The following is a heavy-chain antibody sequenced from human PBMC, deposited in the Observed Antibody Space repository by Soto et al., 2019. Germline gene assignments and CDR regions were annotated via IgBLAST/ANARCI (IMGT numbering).Heavy chain of an antibody. CDR2: ISASGDST. Sequence: GGSLRLSCEASGFTYSRYAMSWVRQAPGKGLEWVSGISASGDSTNYADSVKGRVTISRDNSLNTLYLQMRSLRPEDTAVYYCAHPRGYGVFDAVDIWGQGTMVTVSS. V-gene: IGHV3-23*01. CDR1: GFTYSRYA. CDR3: AHPRGYGVFDAVDI. J-gene: IGHJ3*02. D-gene: IGHD4-17*01.